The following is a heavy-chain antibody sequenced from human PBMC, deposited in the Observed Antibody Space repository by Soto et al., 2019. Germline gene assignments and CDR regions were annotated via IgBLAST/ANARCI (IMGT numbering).Heavy chain of an antibody. CDR3: ARGSSGWYLFDY. CDR2: IYYSGST. D-gene: IGHD6-19*01. CDR1: GGTINSGDYF. J-gene: IGHJ4*02. V-gene: IGHV4-61*08. Sequence: SETLSLTCTVSGGTINSGDYFWSWIRQPPGKGLEWIGYIYYSGSTNYNPSLKSRVTISVDTSKNQFSLKLSSVTAADTAVYYCARGSSGWYLFDYWGQGTLVTVSS.